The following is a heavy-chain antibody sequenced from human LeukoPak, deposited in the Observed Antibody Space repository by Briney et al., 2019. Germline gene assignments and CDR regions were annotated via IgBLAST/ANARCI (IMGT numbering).Heavy chain of an antibody. Sequence: SETLSRTCAVSGGSISRGGYSWSWIRQPPGKGLEWIGYIYHSGSTYYNPSLKSRVTISVDRSKNQFSLKLSSVTAADTAVYYCARGMAWNYYDSSGYGLSGAFDIWGQGTMVTVSS. CDR1: GGSISRGGYS. V-gene: IGHV4-30-2*01. D-gene: IGHD3-22*01. CDR3: ARGMAWNYYDSSGYGLSGAFDI. J-gene: IGHJ3*02. CDR2: IYHSGST.